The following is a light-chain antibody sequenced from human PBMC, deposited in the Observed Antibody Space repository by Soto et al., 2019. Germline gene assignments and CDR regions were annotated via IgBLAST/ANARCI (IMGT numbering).Light chain of an antibody. CDR1: QSVSSN. CDR2: DAS. V-gene: IGKV3-11*01. CDR3: QQRSKRPPWT. Sequence: EVVLTQSPATLSLSPGERATLSCRASQSVSSNLAWYQQKSGQAPRLLIYDASNRATGIPARFSGSGSGTDFTLSSSSLEPEDFAVYYGQQRSKRPPWTFGPGTKLEIK. J-gene: IGKJ2*02.